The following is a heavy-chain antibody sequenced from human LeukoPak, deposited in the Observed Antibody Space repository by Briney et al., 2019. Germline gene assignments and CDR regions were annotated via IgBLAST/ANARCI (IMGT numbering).Heavy chain of an antibody. Sequence: GGSLRLSCAASGFTFSSYSMNWVRQAPGKGLEWVSAISGSGGSTYYADSVKGRFTISRDNSKNTLYLQMNSLRAEDTAIYYCAKDPKYSHFDYWGQGTLVTVSS. J-gene: IGHJ4*02. CDR3: AKDPKYSHFDY. D-gene: IGHD2-21*01. CDR2: ISGSGGST. V-gene: IGHV3-23*01. CDR1: GFTFSSYS.